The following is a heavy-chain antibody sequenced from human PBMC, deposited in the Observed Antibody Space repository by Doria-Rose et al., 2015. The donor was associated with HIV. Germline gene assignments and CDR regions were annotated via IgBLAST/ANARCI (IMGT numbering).Heavy chain of an antibody. Sequence: VQLVQSGGGLVGPGGSLRLSCATSGFTFSSHRINWVRQAPGKGLEWVSSISSTSAYINYADSVRWRFTISRDNARNSLYLQMDSLRAEDTAIYYCATGVTLDYWGQGTLVTVSS. CDR2: ISSTSAYI. D-gene: IGHD3-10*01. CDR3: ATGVTLDY. J-gene: IGHJ4*02. V-gene: IGHV3-21*01. CDR1: GFTFSSHR.